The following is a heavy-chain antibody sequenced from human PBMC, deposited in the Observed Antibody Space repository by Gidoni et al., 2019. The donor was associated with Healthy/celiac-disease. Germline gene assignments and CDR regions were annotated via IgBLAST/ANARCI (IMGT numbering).Heavy chain of an antibody. J-gene: IGHJ3*02. D-gene: IGHD2-15*01. CDR3: ARGGPDAFDI. CDR2: IYSGGST. Sequence: EVQLAESGGGLIQPGGSLRPSCAAPGFTVSSNCMSWVRQAPGKGLEWVAVIYSGGSTYYADSVKGRFTISRDNSKNTLYLQMNSLRAEDTAVYYCARGGPDAFDIWGQGTMVTVSS. CDR1: GFTVSSNC. V-gene: IGHV3-53*01.